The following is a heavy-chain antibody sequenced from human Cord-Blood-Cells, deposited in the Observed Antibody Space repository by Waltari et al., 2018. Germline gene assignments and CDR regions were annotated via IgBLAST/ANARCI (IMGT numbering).Heavy chain of an antibody. D-gene: IGHD1-26*01. V-gene: IGHV4-34*01. J-gene: IGHJ3*02. CDR3: ARGGSGSYRDDAFDI. Sequence: QVQLQQWGAGLLKPSETLSLTCAVYGGSFSGYYWSWLRQPPGKGLEWIGEINHSGSTNYNPSLKSRVTISVDTSKNQFSLKLSSVTAADTAVYYCARGGSGSYRDDAFDIWGQGTMVTVSS. CDR2: INHSGST. CDR1: GGSFSGYY.